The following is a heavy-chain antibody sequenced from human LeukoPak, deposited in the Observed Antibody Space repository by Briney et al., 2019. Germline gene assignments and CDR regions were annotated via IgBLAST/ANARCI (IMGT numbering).Heavy chain of an antibody. CDR3: TTYIPAYF. J-gene: IGHJ4*02. CDR2: IKSKTDGGTT. V-gene: IGHV3-15*01. D-gene: IGHD1-14*01. Sequence: ETLSLTCTVSGGSISSDYWSWVRQAPGKGLEWVGRIKSKTDGGTTDYAAPVKGRFTISRDDSKKTLYLQMNSLKTEDTGVYYCTTYIPAYFGGQGTLVTVSS. CDR1: GGSISSDY.